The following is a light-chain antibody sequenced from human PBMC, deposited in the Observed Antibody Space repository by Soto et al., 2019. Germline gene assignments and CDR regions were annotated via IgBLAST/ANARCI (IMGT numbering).Light chain of an antibody. CDR1: QSVSSSY. CDR2: GAS. V-gene: IGKV3-20*01. CDR3: QQYGSSPNT. J-gene: IGKJ5*01. Sequence: EIVLTQSPGTLSLSPGKRATLSCRASQSVSSSYLAWYQQKPGQAPRLLIYGASGRATGIPDRFSGSGSGTDFTLTISRLEPEDFAVYYCQQYGSSPNTFGQGTRLEIK.